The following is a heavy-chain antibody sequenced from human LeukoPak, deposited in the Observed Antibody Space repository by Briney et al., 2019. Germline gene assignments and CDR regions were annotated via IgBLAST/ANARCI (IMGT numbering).Heavy chain of an antibody. V-gene: IGHV3-15*01. CDR1: GXTFSNAW. J-gene: IGHJ4*02. Sequence: GGSLRLSCAASGXTFSNAWMSWVRQAPGKGLEWVGRIKSKTDGGTTDYAAPVKGRFTISRDDSKNTLYLQMNSLKTEDTAVYYCTSSVYCGGDCARDYWGQGTLVTVSS. CDR3: TSSVYCGGDCARDY. CDR2: IKSKTDGGTT. D-gene: IGHD2-21*02.